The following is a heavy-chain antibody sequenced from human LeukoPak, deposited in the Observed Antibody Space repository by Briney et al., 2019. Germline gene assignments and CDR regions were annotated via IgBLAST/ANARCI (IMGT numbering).Heavy chain of an antibody. CDR2: IYYSGST. D-gene: IGHD3-22*01. Sequence: SETLSLTCTVSGGSISGYYWSWIRQPPGKGLEWIGYIYYSGSTKYNPSLKSRVTMSVDTSRNQFSLKLSSVTAADTAVYYCARGGLQNGYHSNDGFDIWGQGTMVTVSS. V-gene: IGHV4-59*01. CDR1: GGSISGYY. J-gene: IGHJ3*02. CDR3: ARGGLQNGYHSNDGFDI.